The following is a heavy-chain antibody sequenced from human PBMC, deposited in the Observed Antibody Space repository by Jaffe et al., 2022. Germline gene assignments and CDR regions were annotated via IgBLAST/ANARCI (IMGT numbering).Heavy chain of an antibody. Sequence: QVQLVESGGGVVQPGGSLRLSCAASGFTFSSYGMHWVRQAPGKGLEWVAFIRYDGSNKYYADSVKGRFTISRDNSKNTLYLQMNSLRAEDTAVYYCAKGFRGVIGSGFDPWGQGTLVTVSS. D-gene: IGHD3-10*01. CDR2: IRYDGSNK. J-gene: IGHJ5*02. CDR1: GFTFSSYG. CDR3: AKGFRGVIGSGFDP. V-gene: IGHV3-30*02.